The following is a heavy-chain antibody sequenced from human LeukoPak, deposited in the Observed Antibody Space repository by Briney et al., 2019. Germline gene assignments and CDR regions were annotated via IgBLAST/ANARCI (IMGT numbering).Heavy chain of an antibody. Sequence: AGGTLRLSCAASGFTFHYYGMSWLRQAPGKGLEWVFDINWDGGSTVYADSVRGRFTIYKDNAKNSLYLPMQSLSAEATALFYCARDQGPGLILPFVDWGQGTLVTVFS. CDR1: GFTFHYYG. J-gene: IGHJ4*02. CDR3: ARDQGPGLILPFVD. CDR2: INWDGGST. V-gene: IGHV3-20*04. D-gene: IGHD2-21*01.